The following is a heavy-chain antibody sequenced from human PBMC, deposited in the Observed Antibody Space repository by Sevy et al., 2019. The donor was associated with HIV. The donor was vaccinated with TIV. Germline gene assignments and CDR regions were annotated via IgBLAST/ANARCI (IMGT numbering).Heavy chain of an antibody. CDR1: GYTLTKLS. CDR3: ATVGLRYFSGSSAYQGDWFDP. CDR2: FDPQDVKT. D-gene: IGHD2-15*01. V-gene: IGHV1-24*01. J-gene: IGHJ5*02. Sequence: ASVKVSCKVSGYTLTKLSIDWVRQAPGKALEWMGEFDPQDVKTISSQRVQGRLTMTVDTSTDTAYMELSSLTSEDTAVYYCATVGLRYFSGSSAYQGDWFDPWGQGTLVTVSS.